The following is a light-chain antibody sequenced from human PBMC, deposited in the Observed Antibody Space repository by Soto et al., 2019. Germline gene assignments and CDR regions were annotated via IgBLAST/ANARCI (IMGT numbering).Light chain of an antibody. Sequence: QSVLTQPASVSGSPGQSITISCTGTSSDVGNCNCVSWYQQHPGKAPKLLISDVTTRPSGVSNRFSGSKSGNTASLTISGLQAEDEADYYCSSYSTIATRVFGTGTKVIVL. J-gene: IGLJ1*01. CDR2: DVT. CDR1: SSDVGNCNC. V-gene: IGLV2-14*03. CDR3: SSYSTIATRV.